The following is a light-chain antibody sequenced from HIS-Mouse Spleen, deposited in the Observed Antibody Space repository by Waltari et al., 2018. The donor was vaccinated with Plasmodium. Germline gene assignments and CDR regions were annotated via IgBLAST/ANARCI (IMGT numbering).Light chain of an antibody. CDR3: QQRSNWPRVLT. CDR2: DAS. V-gene: IGKV3-11*01. CDR1: QSVSSY. Sequence: EIVLTQSPATLSLSPGERATLSCRASQSVSSYLAWYQQKPGHAPRLRIYDASNRATGIPARFSGSGSGTDFTLTISSLEPEDFAVYYCQQRSNWPRVLTFGGGTKVEIK. J-gene: IGKJ4*01.